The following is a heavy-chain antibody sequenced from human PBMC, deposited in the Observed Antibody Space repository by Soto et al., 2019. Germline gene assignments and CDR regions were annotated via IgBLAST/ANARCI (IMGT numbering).Heavy chain of an antibody. CDR3: AKNSGWFGS. J-gene: IGHJ5*01. CDR2: IGGNTGNT. Sequence: HPGGSLRLSCAASGFPFSDTDMTWVRQAPGKGLEWVSTIGGNTGNTYYADSVEGRFTISRDDSKNTVYLQMNSLRADDTAVYYCAKNSGWFGSWGQGTLVT. CDR1: GFPFSDTD. V-gene: IGHV3-23*01. D-gene: IGHD3-10*01.